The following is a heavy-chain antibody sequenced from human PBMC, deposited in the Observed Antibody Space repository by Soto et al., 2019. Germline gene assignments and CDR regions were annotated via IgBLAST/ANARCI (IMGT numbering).Heavy chain of an antibody. CDR3: ARAGRLRYFDWLGEYFQH. V-gene: IGHV4-34*01. Sequence: SETLSLTCAVYGGSFSGYYWSWIRQPPGKGLEWIGEINHSGSTNYNPSLKSRVTISVDTSKNQFSLKLSSVTAADTAVYYCARAGRLRYFDWLGEYFQHWGQGTLVTGLL. CDR2: INHSGST. D-gene: IGHD3-9*01. CDR1: GGSFSGYY. J-gene: IGHJ1*01.